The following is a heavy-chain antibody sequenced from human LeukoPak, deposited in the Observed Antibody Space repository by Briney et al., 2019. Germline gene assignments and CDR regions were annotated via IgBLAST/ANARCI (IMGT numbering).Heavy chain of an antibody. CDR2: IYYSGST. CDR3: STRKAAAGPRAAFDY. J-gene: IGHJ4*02. V-gene: IGHV4-39*01. D-gene: IGHD6-13*01. CDR1: GGSISSSSYY. Sequence: SETLSLTCTVSGGSISSSSYYWGWIRQPPGKGLEWIGSIYYSGSTYYNPSLKSRVTISVDTSKNQFSLKLSSVTAADTAVYYCSTRKAAAGPRAAFDYWGQGTLVTASS.